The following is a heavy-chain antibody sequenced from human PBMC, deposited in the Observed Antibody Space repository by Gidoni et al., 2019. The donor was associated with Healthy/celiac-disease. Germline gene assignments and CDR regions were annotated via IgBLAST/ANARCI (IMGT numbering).Heavy chain of an antibody. J-gene: IGHJ4*02. CDR2: ISAYHGNT. Sequence: QVQLVQSAAEVKKPGASVKVSCKASGYTFTSYGFSWVRQAPGQGLEWMGWISAYHGNTNYAQKLQGGVPITTYTSTSTAYMELRSLRSDDTAVYYCARDTPMVVVVTPNDYWGQGTLVTVSS. D-gene: IGHD2-21*02. CDR3: ARDTPMVVVVTPNDY. V-gene: IGHV1-18*01. CDR1: GYTFTSYG.